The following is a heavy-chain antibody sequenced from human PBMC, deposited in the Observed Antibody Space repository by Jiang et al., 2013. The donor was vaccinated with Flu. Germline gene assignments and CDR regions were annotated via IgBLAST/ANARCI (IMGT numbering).Heavy chain of an antibody. CDR2: INHSGST. J-gene: IGHJ4*02. V-gene: IGHV4-34*01. Sequence: GSGLVKPSETLSLTCAVYGGSFSGYYWSWIRQPPGKGLEWIGEINHSGSTNYNPSLKSRVTISVDTSKNQFSLKLSSVTAADTAVYYCARRLGNEARLGYWGQGTLVTVSS. D-gene: IGHD3-9*01. CDR3: ARRLGNEARLGY. CDR1: GGSFSGYY.